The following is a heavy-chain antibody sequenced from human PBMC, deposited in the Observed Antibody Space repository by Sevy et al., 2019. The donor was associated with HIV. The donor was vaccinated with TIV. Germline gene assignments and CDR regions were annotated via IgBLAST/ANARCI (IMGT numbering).Heavy chain of an antibody. CDR1: GDSVSSNSAA. Sequence: SQTLSLTCAISGDSVSSNSAAWNWIRQSPSRGLEWLGRTYYRSKWHNVYAISVKSRITINPDTYKNQFSLQLNSVTPEETAVYYCARVTDPYSSSAQGAFDIWGQGTMVTGSS. V-gene: IGHV6-1*01. CDR3: ARVTDPYSSSAQGAFDI. J-gene: IGHJ3*02. D-gene: IGHD6-6*01. CDR2: TYYRSKWHN.